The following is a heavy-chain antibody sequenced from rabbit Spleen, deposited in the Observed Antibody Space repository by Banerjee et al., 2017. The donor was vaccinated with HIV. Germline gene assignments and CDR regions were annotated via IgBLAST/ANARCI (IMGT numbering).Heavy chain of an antibody. CDR3: ARYVGSGASLNL. CDR1: GFSFSSSYY. CDR2: IYVGSSAST. D-gene: IGHD4-2*01. V-gene: IGHV1S45*01. Sequence: QEQLVESGGDLVQPEGSLTLTCTASGFSFSSSYYMCWVRQAPGKGLECLACIYVGSSASTYYANWAKGRFTISKSTSLNTVDLKMTSLTAADTATYFCARYVGSGASLNLWCPGTLVTVS. J-gene: IGHJ4*01.